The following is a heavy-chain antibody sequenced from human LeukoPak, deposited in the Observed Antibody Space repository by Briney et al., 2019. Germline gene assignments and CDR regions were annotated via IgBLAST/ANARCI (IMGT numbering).Heavy chain of an antibody. D-gene: IGHD3-3*01. CDR1: GFTFSSYG. CDR3: ARDLRSGAYYMDV. Sequence: GGSLRLSCETSGFTFSSYGMHWVRQAPGKGLEYVAAVSSNGGRTYYANSVKGRFSISRDNSRNTLYLQMGSLRAEDTAVYYCARDLRSGAYYMDVWGNGTTVTVSS. CDR2: VSSNGGRT. V-gene: IGHV3-64*01. J-gene: IGHJ6*03.